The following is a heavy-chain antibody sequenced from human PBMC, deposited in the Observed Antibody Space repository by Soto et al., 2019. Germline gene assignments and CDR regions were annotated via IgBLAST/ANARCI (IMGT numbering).Heavy chain of an antibody. CDR1: GASISTSSYY. CDR3: TRLSLWMGCGMDV. V-gene: IGHV4-39*01. Sequence: QPQLQESGPGLVKPSETLSLSCTVSGASISTSSYYWGWVRQPPGKGLEWIGSIRHSGSTYHNPSLKTRLTMSVDTSKKQVSLKLTSMTAADTDVYYCTRLSLWMGCGMDVWGQGTTVTVSS. CDR2: IRHSGST. J-gene: IGHJ6*02. D-gene: IGHD3-3*01.